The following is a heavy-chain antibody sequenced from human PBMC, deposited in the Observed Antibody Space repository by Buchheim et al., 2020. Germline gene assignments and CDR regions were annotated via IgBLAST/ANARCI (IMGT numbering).Heavy chain of an antibody. Sequence: EVQLEESGGDIIQPGGSLRLSCAASGFTFSNYWMYWVRQVAGKGLVWVSRTNSDGRSISYADSVKGRFTISRDNARKTLYLQMNSLSAEDTAVYYCARGHCSSTSCWDDYYYYGLDVWGHGTT. J-gene: IGHJ6*02. CDR3: ARGHCSSTSCWDDYYYYGLDV. CDR1: GFTFSNYW. D-gene: IGHD2-2*01. CDR2: TNSDGRSI. V-gene: IGHV3-74*01.